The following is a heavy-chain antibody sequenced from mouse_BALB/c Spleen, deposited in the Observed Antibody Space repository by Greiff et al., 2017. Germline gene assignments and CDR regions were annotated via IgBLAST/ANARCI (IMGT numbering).Heavy chain of an antibody. J-gene: IGHJ3*01. V-gene: IGHV3-6*02. Sequence: DVQLQESGPGLVKPSQSLSLTCSVTGYSITSGYYWNWIRQFPGNKLEWMGYISYDGSNNYNPSLKNRISITRDTSKNQFFLKLNSVTTEDTATYYCAREEGYDYDAWFAYWGQGTLVTVSA. D-gene: IGHD2-4*01. CDR3: AREEGYDYDAWFAY. CDR1: GYSITSGYY. CDR2: ISYDGSN.